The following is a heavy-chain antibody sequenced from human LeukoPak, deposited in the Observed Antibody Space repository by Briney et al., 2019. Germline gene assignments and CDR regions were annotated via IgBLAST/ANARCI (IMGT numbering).Heavy chain of an antibody. Sequence: GGSLRLSCAASGFTFSDYYMSWIRQAPGKGLEWVSYISSSGSTIYYADSVKGRFTISRDNAKNSLYLQMNSLRAEDMALYYCAKEQLDGAFDYWGQGTLVTVSS. D-gene: IGHD6-6*01. J-gene: IGHJ4*02. V-gene: IGHV3-11*01. CDR3: AKEQLDGAFDY. CDR1: GFTFSDYY. CDR2: ISSSGSTI.